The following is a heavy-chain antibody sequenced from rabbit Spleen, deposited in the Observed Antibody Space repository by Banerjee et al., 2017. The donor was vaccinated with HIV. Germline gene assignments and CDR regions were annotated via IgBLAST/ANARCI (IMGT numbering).Heavy chain of an antibody. J-gene: IGHJ4*01. CDR2: INTATGKA. Sequence: QEQLVESGGGLVQPEGSLTLTCKASGFSFSDRDVMCWVRQAPGKGLEWIACINTATGKAVYANWAKGRFTISKSSSTTVTLQMTSLTVADTGTYFCARDTGSGHYIDAYFDLWGPGTL. V-gene: IGHV1S45*01. D-gene: IGHD1-1*01. CDR1: GFSFSDRDV. CDR3: ARDTGSGHYIDAYFDL.